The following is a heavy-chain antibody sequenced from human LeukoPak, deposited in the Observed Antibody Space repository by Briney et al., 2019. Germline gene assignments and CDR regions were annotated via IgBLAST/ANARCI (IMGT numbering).Heavy chain of an antibody. V-gene: IGHV4-38-2*02. CDR1: GYSISSGFY. CDR3: ARNLIPEQLVLNF. J-gene: IGHJ4*02. D-gene: IGHD6-13*01. Sequence: SETLSLTCSVSGYSISSGFYWGWIRQPPGKGLEWIGSIFHSGSTYYNPSLKSRVTISVDTSKNQFSLKLSSVTAADTAVYYCARNLIPEQLVLNFWGQGTLVTVSS. CDR2: IFHSGST.